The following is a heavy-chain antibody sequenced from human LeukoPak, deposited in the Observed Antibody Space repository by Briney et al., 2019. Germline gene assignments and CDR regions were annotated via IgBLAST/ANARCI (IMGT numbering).Heavy chain of an antibody. V-gene: IGHV4-59*01. CDR3: ARFKRAGGWSYFDY. CDR1: GGSISTYY. CDR2: IYNSGST. J-gene: IGHJ4*02. Sequence: EPSETLSLTCTVSGGSISTYYWNWIRQPPGKGLEWIGHIYNSGSTNYSPSLERRVTISVDTSKNQFSLKLSSVTAADTAMYYCARFKRAGGWSYFDYWGLGTLVTVSS. D-gene: IGHD6-19*01.